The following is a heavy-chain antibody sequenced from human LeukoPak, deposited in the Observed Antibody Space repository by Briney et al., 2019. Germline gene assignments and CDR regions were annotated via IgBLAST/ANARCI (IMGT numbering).Heavy chain of an antibody. CDR1: GFTFSDYY. CDR2: IYYSGST. CDR3: ARSFAMVRGNNWFDP. D-gene: IGHD3-10*01. Sequence: GSLRLSCAASGFTFSDYYMSWIRQAPGKGLEWIGSIYYSGSTYYNPSLKSRVTISVDTSKNQFSLKLSSVTAADTAVYYCARSFAMVRGNNWFDPWGQGTLVTVSS. V-gene: IGHV4-38-2*01. J-gene: IGHJ5*02.